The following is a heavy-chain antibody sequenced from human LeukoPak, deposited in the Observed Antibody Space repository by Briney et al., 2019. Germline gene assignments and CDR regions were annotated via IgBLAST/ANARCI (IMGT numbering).Heavy chain of an antibody. Sequence: SVKVSCKASGGTFISYAISWVRQAPGQGLEWMGGIIPIFGTANYAQKFQGRVTITTDESTSTAYMELSSLRSEDTAVYYCARGVWFGELSYEYYFDYWGQGTLVTVPS. D-gene: IGHD3-10*01. CDR2: IIPIFGTA. CDR3: ARGVWFGELSYEYYFDY. J-gene: IGHJ4*02. V-gene: IGHV1-69*05. CDR1: GGTFISYA.